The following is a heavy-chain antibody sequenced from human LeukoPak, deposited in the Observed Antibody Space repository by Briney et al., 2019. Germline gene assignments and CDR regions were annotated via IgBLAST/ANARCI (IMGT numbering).Heavy chain of an antibody. Sequence: GGSLRLSCAASGFTFSSYWMHWVRQAPGKGLVWVSRINSDGSSTSYADSVKGRFTISRDNAKNTLYLQMNSLRAEDTAVYYCARDRHPSYDFWSGYPNDDAFDIWGQGTMVTVSS. J-gene: IGHJ3*02. CDR2: INSDGSST. V-gene: IGHV3-74*01. CDR1: GFTFSSYW. D-gene: IGHD3-3*01. CDR3: ARDRHPSYDFWSGYPNDDAFDI.